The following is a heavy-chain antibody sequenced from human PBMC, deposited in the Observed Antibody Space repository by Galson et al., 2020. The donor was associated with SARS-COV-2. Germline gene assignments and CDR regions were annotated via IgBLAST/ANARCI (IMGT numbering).Heavy chain of an antibody. D-gene: IGHD1-26*01. CDR2: IVPFFGTA. J-gene: IGHJ1*01. Sequence: ASVKVSCKASGDTFSNYIISWVRQAPGQGLEWMGGIVPFFGTAKYAQKFQGRVTVTTDESATTVYMELSNLRSEDTAVYYCASRSGKDYGVYWGQGTLVTVSS. CDR1: GDTFSNYI. CDR3: ASRSGKDYGVY. V-gene: IGHV1-69*05.